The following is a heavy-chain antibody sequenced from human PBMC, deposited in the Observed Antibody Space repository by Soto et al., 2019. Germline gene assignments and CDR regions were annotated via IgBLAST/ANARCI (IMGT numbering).Heavy chain of an antibody. CDR2: IIPIFGTA. Sequence: SVKVSCKASGGTFSSYSISWVRQAPGQGLEWMGGIIPIFGTANYAQKFQGRVTITADESTSTAYMELSSLRSEDTAVYYCASYYYDSSGYSLLWYWGQGTLVTVS. D-gene: IGHD3-22*01. CDR1: GGTFSSYS. CDR3: ASYYYDSSGYSLLWY. V-gene: IGHV1-69*13. J-gene: IGHJ4*02.